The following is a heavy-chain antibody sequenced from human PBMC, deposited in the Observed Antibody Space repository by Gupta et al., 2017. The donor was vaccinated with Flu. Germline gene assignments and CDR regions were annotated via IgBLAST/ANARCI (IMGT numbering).Heavy chain of an antibody. CDR3: ARLRGSDLDLDN. CDR1: GFTFRNYG. CDR2: IWDNGSRE. V-gene: IGHV3-33*01. J-gene: IGHJ4*02. D-gene: IGHD2-21*01. Sequence: QVHLVESGGDVVQPGRSLTLSCEASGFTFRNYGLHWFRQSPGKGREWVAVIWDNGSREYYAESVGARFSVSRDNSNNRLYLQMNGLLVEDTASYYCARLRGSDLDLDNWGQGTLVTVSS.